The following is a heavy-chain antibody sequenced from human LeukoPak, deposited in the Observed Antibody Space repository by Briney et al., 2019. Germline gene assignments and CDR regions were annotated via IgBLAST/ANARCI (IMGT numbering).Heavy chain of an antibody. J-gene: IGHJ4*02. D-gene: IGHD3-10*01. CDR1: GFTVSSNY. V-gene: IGHV3-53*01. CDR2: IYSGGST. Sequence: GGSLRLSCAASGFTVSSNYMSWVRQAPGKGLEWVSVIYSGGSTYYADSVKGRFTISRDNAKNSLYLQMNSLRAEDTAVYYCARVKGAGPGDYWGQGTLVTVSS. CDR3: ARVKGAGPGDY.